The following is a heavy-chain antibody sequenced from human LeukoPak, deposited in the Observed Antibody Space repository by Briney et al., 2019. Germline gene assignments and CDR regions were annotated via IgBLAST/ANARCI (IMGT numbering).Heavy chain of an antibody. D-gene: IGHD5-18*01. CDR2: IYYSGST. J-gene: IGHJ4*02. CDR1: GGSISSYY. CDR3: ARGRTAMVFDY. Sequence: SETLSLTCTVSGGSISSYYWSWIRQPPGKGLGWIGYIYYSGSTNYNPSLKSRVTISVDTSKNQFSLKLSSVTAADTAVYYCARGRTAMVFDYWGQGTLVTVSS. V-gene: IGHV4-59*01.